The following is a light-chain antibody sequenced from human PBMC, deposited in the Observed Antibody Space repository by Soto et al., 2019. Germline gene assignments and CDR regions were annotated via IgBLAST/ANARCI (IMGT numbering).Light chain of an antibody. J-gene: IGKJ5*01. CDR3: QQAASFPIT. CDR1: QGIKDW. CDR2: TGS. V-gene: IGKV1-12*01. Sequence: DIQMTQSPSYVSASVGDRVTITCRASQGIKDWLAWYQQTPGKAPNLMIYTGSSLQSGVPSRFSGSGSGTDFTLTINSLQPEEWATDYGQQAASFPITFGQGTRLEIK.